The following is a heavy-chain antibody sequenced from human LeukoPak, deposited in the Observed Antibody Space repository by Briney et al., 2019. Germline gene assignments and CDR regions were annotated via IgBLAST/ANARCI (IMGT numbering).Heavy chain of an antibody. CDR1: GYAFTGYY. CDR3: VRDRPSYYDSSVYYRENFDF. V-gene: IGHV1-2*02. J-gene: IGHJ4*02. CDR2: INPNSGGT. D-gene: IGHD3-22*01. Sequence: ASVKVSCEASGYAFTGYYLHWVRQAPGQGLEWMGWINPNSGGTNYAQKFQGRVTMTRDTSISTAYMELSRLRSDDTAVYYCVRDRPSYYDSSVYYRENFDFWGPGTLVTVSS.